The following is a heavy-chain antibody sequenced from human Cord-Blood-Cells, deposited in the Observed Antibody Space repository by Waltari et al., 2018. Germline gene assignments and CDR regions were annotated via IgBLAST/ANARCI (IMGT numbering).Heavy chain of an antibody. D-gene: IGHD2-21*02. J-gene: IGHJ3*02. Sequence: QVQLVESGGGVVQPGRSLRLSCAASGFTFSSYGMHWVRQAPGKGLGWVAVIWYDGSNKYYADSGKGRFTISRDNSKNTLYLQMNSRRAEDTAVYYCARDRSAVVTPVKSDAFDIWGQGTMVTVSS. CDR2: IWYDGSNK. CDR3: ARDRSAVVTPVKSDAFDI. V-gene: IGHV3-33*01. CDR1: GFTFSSYG.